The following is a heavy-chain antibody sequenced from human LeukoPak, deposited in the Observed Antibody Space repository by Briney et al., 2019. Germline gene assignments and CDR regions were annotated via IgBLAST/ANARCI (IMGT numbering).Heavy chain of an antibody. CDR2: AIPILGTP. CDR1: GDTFSTYT. V-gene: IGHV1-69*08. J-gene: IGHJ4*02. Sequence: SVKVSCKASGDTFSTYTVTWVRQAPGQGLEWMGGAIPILGTPNYAQKFQGRVTITADKSTTTVSIDLRSLRSDDTAVYYCARVERGGVLVVWGPGTLVIVSS. D-gene: IGHD3-16*01. CDR3: ARVERGGVLVV.